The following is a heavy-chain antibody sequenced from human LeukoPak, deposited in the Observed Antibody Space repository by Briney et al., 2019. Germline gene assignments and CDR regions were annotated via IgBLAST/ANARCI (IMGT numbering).Heavy chain of an antibody. CDR2: FDPEDGET. Sequence: ASVTVSCKVSGYTLTELSMHWVRQAPGKGLEWMGGFDPEDGETIYAQKFQGRVTMTEDTSTDTAYMELSSLRSEDTAVYYCATEARWNYYGSGSYQNWFDPWGQGTLVTVSS. J-gene: IGHJ5*02. CDR1: GYTLTELS. V-gene: IGHV1-24*01. CDR3: ATEARWNYYGSGSYQNWFDP. D-gene: IGHD3-10*01.